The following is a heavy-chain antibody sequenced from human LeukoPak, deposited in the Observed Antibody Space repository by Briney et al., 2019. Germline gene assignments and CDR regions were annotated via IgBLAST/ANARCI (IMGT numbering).Heavy chain of an antibody. CDR1: GGSFSGYY. V-gene: IGHV4-34*01. J-gene: IGHJ4*02. CDR3: ARSGIAAADFDY. D-gene: IGHD6-13*01. Sequence: AETLSLICAVYGGSFSGYYWSWIRQPPGKGLEWIGEINHSGSTNYNPSLKSRVTISVDTSKNQFSLKLSSVTAADTAVYYCARSGIAAADFDYWGQGTLVTVSS. CDR2: INHSGST.